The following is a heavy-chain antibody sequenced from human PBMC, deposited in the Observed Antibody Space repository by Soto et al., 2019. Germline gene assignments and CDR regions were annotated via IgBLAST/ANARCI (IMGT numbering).Heavy chain of an antibody. V-gene: IGHV4-59*08. CDR1: GGSISSYY. CDR3: ARRDSYGFFHY. CDR2: IYYSGST. Sequence: SETLSLTCTVSGGSISSYYWSWIRQPPGKGLEWIGYIYYSGSTYYIPSLKSRVTISVDTSKNQFSLKLSSVTAADTAVYYCARRDSYGFFHYWGQGTLVTVSS. D-gene: IGHD5-18*01. J-gene: IGHJ4*02.